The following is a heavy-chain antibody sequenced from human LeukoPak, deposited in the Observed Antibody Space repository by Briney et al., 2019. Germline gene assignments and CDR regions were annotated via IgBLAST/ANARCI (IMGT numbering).Heavy chain of an antibody. CDR1: GYSFASYW. CDR3: AVDYYGLGSYYFGNWFDP. Sequence: RLGESLKISCKGSGYSFASYWISWVHQMPGKGLEWMGRIDPSDSYTNYSPSFQGHVTISADKSISTAYLQWSSLKASDTAMYYCAVDYYGLGSYYFGNWFDPWGHGTLVTVSS. CDR2: IDPSDSYT. V-gene: IGHV5-10-1*01. D-gene: IGHD3-10*01. J-gene: IGHJ5*02.